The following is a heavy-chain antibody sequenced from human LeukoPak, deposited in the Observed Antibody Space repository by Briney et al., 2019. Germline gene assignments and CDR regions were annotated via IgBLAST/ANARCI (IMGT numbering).Heavy chain of an antibody. Sequence: PSETLSLTCAVYGGSFSGYYWSWIRQPPGKGQEWIGEINHSGSTNYNPSLKSRVTISVDTSKNQFSLKLSSVTAADTAVYYCARGLKRGFPRTRYNWFDPWGQGTLVTVSS. CDR2: INHSGST. J-gene: IGHJ5*02. CDR1: GGSFSGYY. CDR3: ARGLKRGFPRTRYNWFDP. V-gene: IGHV4-34*01. D-gene: IGHD1-26*01.